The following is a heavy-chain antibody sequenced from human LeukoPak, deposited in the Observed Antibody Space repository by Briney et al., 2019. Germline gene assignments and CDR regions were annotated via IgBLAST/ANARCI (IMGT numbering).Heavy chain of an antibody. J-gene: IGHJ5*02. CDR1: GGSFSGYY. CDR2: INHSGST. Sequence: SETLSLTCAVYGGSFSGYYWSWIRQPPGKGLEWIGEINHSGSTNYNPSLKSRVTISVDTSKNQFSLKLSSVTAADTAVYYCAAGGLALMYTSSPTVAWGQGTLVTVSS. V-gene: IGHV4-34*01. D-gene: IGHD6-6*01. CDR3: AAGGLALMYTSSPTVA.